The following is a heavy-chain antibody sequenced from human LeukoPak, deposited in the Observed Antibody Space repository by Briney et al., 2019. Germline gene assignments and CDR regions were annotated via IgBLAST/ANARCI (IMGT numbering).Heavy chain of an antibody. J-gene: IGHJ4*02. CDR3: ASVGEPVRPYRRFDY. V-gene: IGHV5-51*01. CDR1: GYSFSTYW. D-gene: IGHD3-10*01. Sequence: GESLKISCKGSGYSFSTYWIGWVRQMPGKGLEWMGIIYPGDSDARYSPSFQGQVTISADKSISTAYMELSSLRSEDTAVYYCASVGEPVRPYRRFDYWGQGTLVTVSS. CDR2: IYPGDSDA.